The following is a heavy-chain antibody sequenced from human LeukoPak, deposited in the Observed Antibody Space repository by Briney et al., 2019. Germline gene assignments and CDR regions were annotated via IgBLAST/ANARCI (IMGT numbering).Heavy chain of an antibody. D-gene: IGHD3-3*01. CDR1: GGSISSYY. CDR2: IYYSGST. Sequence: PSETLSLTCTVSGGSISSYYWSWLRQPPGKGLEWIGYIYYSGSTNYNPFLKSRVTISVDTSKNQFSLKLSSVTAADTAVYYCARADTNPFVWSGYTNWFDPWGQGTLVTVSS. J-gene: IGHJ5*02. V-gene: IGHV4-59*01. CDR3: ARADTNPFVWSGYTNWFDP.